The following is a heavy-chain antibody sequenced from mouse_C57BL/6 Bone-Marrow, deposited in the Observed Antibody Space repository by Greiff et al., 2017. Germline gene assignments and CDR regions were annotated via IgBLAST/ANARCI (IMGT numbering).Heavy chain of an antibody. Sequence: QVQLKESGAELVRPGASVTLSCKASGYTFTDYEMHWVKQTPVHGLEWIGAIDPETGGTAYNQKFKGKAILTADKSSSTAYMELRSLTSEDSAVYYCTGDGDYWGQGTTRTVSS. CDR1: GYTFTDYE. CDR2: IDPETGGT. J-gene: IGHJ2*01. V-gene: IGHV1-15*01. CDR3: TGDGDY.